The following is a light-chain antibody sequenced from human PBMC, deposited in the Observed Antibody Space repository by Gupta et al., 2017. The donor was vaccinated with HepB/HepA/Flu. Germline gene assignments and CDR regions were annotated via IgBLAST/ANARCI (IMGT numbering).Light chain of an antibody. CDR2: AAS. CDR1: QSISSF. Sequence: DIQLTQSPSSLSASVGDGVTITCRTSQSISSFLNWYQHKPGKAPKLLIYAASSLQSGVPSRFSGSGSGTQFNFTISSLQPEDFATYYCQQADTTQFTFGGGTKLEIK. CDR3: QQADTTQFT. V-gene: IGKV1-39*01. J-gene: IGKJ4*01.